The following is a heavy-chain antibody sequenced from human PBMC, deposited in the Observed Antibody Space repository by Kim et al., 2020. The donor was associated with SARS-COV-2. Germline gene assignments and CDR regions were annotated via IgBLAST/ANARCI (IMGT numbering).Heavy chain of an antibody. CDR3: ARGVITTGVDY. Sequence: GTNYNPSLKSRLTISIDTSKNHLSLEVTSVTAADTAVYYCARGVITTGVDYWGQGTLVTVSS. D-gene: IGHD3-22*01. CDR2: GT. J-gene: IGHJ4*02. V-gene: IGHV4-34*01.